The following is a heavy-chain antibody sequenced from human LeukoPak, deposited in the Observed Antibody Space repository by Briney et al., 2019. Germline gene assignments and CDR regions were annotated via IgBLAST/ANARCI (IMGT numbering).Heavy chain of an antibody. CDR3: ASGRTDIVVVPATLRNYYFDY. V-gene: IGHV1-69*06. CDR1: GGTFSSYD. J-gene: IGHJ4*02. Sequence: SVKVSCKASGGTFSSYDISWVRQAPGQGLEWMGGIMPILSTANYAQKFQGRVTITADKSTSTAYMELSSLRSEDTAVYYCASGRTDIVVVPATLRNYYFDYWGQGTLVTVSS. CDR2: IMPILSTA. D-gene: IGHD2-2*01.